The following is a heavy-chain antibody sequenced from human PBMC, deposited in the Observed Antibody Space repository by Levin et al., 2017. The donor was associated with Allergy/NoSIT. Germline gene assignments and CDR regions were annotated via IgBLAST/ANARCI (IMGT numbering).Heavy chain of an antibody. J-gene: IGHJ6*03. V-gene: IGHV3-7*01. Sequence: ETLSLTCAASGFTFSSYWMSWVRQAPGKGLEWVANIKQDGSEKYYVDSVKGRFTISRDNAKNSLYLQMNSLRAEDTAVYYCARGLGAAADIYYYYMDVWGKGTTVTVSS. D-gene: IGHD6-13*01. CDR1: GFTFSSYW. CDR3: ARGLGAAADIYYYYMDV. CDR2: IKQDGSEK.